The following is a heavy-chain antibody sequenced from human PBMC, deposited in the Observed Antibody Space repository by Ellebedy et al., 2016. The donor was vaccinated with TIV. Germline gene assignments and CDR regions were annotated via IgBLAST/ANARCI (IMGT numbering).Heavy chain of an antibody. D-gene: IGHD2-2*01. CDR1: GYSFTSYW. CDR3: ARAPQYQLRAFDI. V-gene: IGHV5-51*01. CDR2: IYPGDSDT. Sequence: GESLKISXKGSGYSFTSYWIGWVRQMPGKGLEWMGIIYPGDSDTRYSPPFQGQVTISADKSISTAYLQWSSLKASDTAMYYCARAPQYQLRAFDIWGQGTMVTVSS. J-gene: IGHJ3*02.